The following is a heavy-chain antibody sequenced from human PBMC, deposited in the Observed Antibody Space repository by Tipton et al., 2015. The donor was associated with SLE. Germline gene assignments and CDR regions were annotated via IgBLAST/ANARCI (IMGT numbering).Heavy chain of an antibody. CDR3: ARTRYYDSSGYSLFDY. D-gene: IGHD3-22*01. Sequence: QSGAEVKKPGSSVKVSCKASGYTFTSYGISWVRQAPEQGLEWMGWISTYNGNTNYAQNLQGRVTMTTDTSTSTAYMELRSLGSDDTAVYYCARTRYYDSSGYSLFDYWGQGTLVTVSS. CDR2: ISTYNGNT. V-gene: IGHV1-18*01. CDR1: GYTFTSYG. J-gene: IGHJ4*02.